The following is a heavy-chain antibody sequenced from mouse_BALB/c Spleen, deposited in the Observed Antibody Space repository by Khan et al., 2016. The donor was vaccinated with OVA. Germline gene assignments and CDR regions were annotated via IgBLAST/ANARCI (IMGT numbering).Heavy chain of an antibody. J-gene: IGHJ1*01. V-gene: IGHV14-3*02. CDR3: VHPSCGPRNFDV. CDR1: GFNIKDTY. CDR2: IAPANGNT. Sequence: EVQLQESGAELVKPGASVKLSCTASGFNIKDTYVHWVKERPEQGLEWIGRIAPANGNTEYDPKFQGKATITADTSSNTSYLQLRGLTSEDSAVYYCVHPSCGPRNFDVWGEGTTVTVSS.